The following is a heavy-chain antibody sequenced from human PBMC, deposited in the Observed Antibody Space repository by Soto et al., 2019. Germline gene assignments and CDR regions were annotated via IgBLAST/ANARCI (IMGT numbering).Heavy chain of an antibody. D-gene: IGHD6-19*01. Sequence: QVQLLQSGAEVKKPGSSVRVSCEASGGTFRTYAISWVRQAPGQGLEWMGEIIPIFGTVNYAQRFQGRVRVTADESTTTGYRDLKSLRSEDTAVYYCAKGAVAGTPTSYYYYGMDVWGQGTTVTVSS. CDR3: AKGAVAGTPTSYYYYGMDV. CDR1: GGTFRTYA. J-gene: IGHJ6*02. CDR2: IIPIFGTV. V-gene: IGHV1-69*12.